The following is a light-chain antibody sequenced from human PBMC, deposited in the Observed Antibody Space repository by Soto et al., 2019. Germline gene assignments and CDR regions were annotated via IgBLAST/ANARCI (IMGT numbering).Light chain of an antibody. V-gene: IGKV3-15*01. CDR1: QSVSSSY. Sequence: VSLSQGERATLSCRASQSVSSSYLAWYQQKPGQAPRLLIYGASTRATGIPARFSGSGSGTEFSLTISSLQSEDFAVYYCQQYNNWWTFGQGTKVDIK. J-gene: IGKJ1*01. CDR3: QQYNNWWT. CDR2: GAS.